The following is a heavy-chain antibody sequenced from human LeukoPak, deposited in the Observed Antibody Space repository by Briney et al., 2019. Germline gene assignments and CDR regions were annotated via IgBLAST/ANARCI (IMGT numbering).Heavy chain of an antibody. J-gene: IGHJ4*02. Sequence: ASVKVSCKASGYTFTGYYMHWVRQAPGQGLEWMGWINPNSGNTNCAQKLQGRVTMTTDTSTSTAYMELRSLRSDDTAVYYCARVSHGDYEGYWGQGTLVTVSS. CDR2: INPNSGNT. CDR3: ARVSHGDYEGY. CDR1: GYTFTGYY. V-gene: IGHV1-18*04. D-gene: IGHD4-17*01.